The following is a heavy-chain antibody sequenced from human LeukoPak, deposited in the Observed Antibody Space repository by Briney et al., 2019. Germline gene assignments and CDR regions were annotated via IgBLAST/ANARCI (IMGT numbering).Heavy chain of an antibody. D-gene: IGHD6-13*01. Sequence: GESLKISCKGSGYRFTSYWSSWVRQMPGKGLEWMGRIDPSDSYTNYSPSFQGHVTISADKSISTAYLQWSSLKASDTAMYYCASSRIAAAGTFDYWGQGTLVTVSS. V-gene: IGHV5-10-1*01. CDR2: IDPSDSYT. CDR3: ASSRIAAAGTFDY. CDR1: GYRFTSYW. J-gene: IGHJ4*02.